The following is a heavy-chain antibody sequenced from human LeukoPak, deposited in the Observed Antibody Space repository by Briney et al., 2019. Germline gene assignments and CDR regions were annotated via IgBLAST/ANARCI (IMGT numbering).Heavy chain of an antibody. Sequence: PSETLSLTCTVSGYSISSGYYWGWIRQPPGKGLEWIGSIYHSGSTYYNPSLKSRLNISIDTSKNQFSLKLTSVTAADTAVYYCARADYGDYVFWGQGTLVTVSS. D-gene: IGHD4-17*01. V-gene: IGHV4-38-2*02. CDR3: ARADYGDYVF. CDR2: IYHSGST. CDR1: GYSISSGYY. J-gene: IGHJ4*02.